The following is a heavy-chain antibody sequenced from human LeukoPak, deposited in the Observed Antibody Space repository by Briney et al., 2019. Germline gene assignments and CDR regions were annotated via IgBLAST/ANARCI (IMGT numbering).Heavy chain of an antibody. CDR1: GYTFTGYY. CDR3: AREKPDYGGHEGAFDY. J-gene: IGHJ4*02. CDR2: INPNSGGT. D-gene: IGHD4-23*01. V-gene: IGHV1-2*02. Sequence: ASVKVSCKASGYTFTGYYMHWVRQAPGQGLEWMGWINPNSGGTNYAQKFQGRVTMTRDTSISTAYMELSRLRSDDTAVYYCAREKPDYGGHEGAFDYWGQGTLVTVSS.